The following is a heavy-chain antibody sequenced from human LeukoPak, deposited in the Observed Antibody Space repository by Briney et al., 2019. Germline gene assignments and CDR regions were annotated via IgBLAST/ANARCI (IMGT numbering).Heavy chain of an antibody. CDR1: GFTLSTSW. Sequence: GGSLRLSCTASGFTLSTSWMSWVRQAPGRGLEWVASIKQDGSQKYYVDSVKGRFTISRDNVQNSLYLQMNSLRAEDTAVYYCAGGDRHYFDYWGQGTLVTVSS. D-gene: IGHD5-24*01. V-gene: IGHV3-7*04. CDR3: AGGDRHYFDY. J-gene: IGHJ4*02. CDR2: IKQDGSQK.